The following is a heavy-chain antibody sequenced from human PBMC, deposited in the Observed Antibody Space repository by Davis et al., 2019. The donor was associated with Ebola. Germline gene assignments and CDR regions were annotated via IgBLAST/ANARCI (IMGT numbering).Heavy chain of an antibody. D-gene: IGHD5-18*01. CDR1: GFTFSSYG. V-gene: IGHV3-30*03. CDR3: ARDLRGFSWDGYFDS. CDR2: ISYDGSNK. J-gene: IGHJ4*02. Sequence: GESLKISCAASGFTFSSYGMHWVRQAPGKGLEWVAVISYDGSNKYYADSVKGRFTISRDNSKNTLFLQMNSLRGEDTAVYYCARDLRGFSWDGYFDSWGQGALVTVSS.